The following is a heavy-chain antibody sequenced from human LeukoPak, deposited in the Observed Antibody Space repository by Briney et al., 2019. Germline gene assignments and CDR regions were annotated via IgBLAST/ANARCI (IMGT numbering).Heavy chain of an antibody. J-gene: IGHJ4*02. CDR2: INPSGSA. Sequence: SSETLSLTCAVSGGSFSGYFWSWIRQPPGKGLEWIGEINPSGSANCNPSLKSRVTISVDTSKNQFSLKLSSVTAADTAVYYCARFGTYWGQGTLVTVSS. V-gene: IGHV4-34*01. D-gene: IGHD3-10*01. CDR3: ARFGTY. CDR1: GGSFSGYF.